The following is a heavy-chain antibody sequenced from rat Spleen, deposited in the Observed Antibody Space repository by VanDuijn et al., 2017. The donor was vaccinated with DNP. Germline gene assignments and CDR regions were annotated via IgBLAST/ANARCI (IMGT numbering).Heavy chain of an antibody. CDR2: IIYDGSGT. V-gene: IGHV5-22*01. Sequence: EVQLVESGGGLVQPGRSLKLSCEASGFTFSDYSMAWVRQAPKKGLEWVAMIIYDGSGTYYGDSVKGRFTISRDNAKNTLHLQMNSLRSEDTATYYCASYYYSSYIRRGGFAYWGQGTLVTVSS. CDR1: GFTFSDYS. CDR3: ASYYYSSYIRRGGFAY. D-gene: IGHD1-2*01. J-gene: IGHJ3*01.